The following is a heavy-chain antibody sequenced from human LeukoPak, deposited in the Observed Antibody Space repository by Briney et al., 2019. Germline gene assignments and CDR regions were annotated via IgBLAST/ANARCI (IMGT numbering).Heavy chain of an antibody. CDR1: GFTFSAST. CDR2: MSYDGFTK. Sequence: PGGSLRLSCVASGFTFSASTMHWVRQAPGKGLEWVAVMSYDGFTKYYADSVKGRFTISRDNAKNSLYLQMNSLRAEDTAVYYCARDGYNSRNLDYWGQGTLVTVSS. D-gene: IGHD5-24*01. V-gene: IGHV3-30*04. J-gene: IGHJ4*02. CDR3: ARDGYNSRNLDY.